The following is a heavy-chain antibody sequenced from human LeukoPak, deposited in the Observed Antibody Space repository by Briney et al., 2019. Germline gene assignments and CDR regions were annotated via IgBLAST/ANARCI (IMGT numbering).Heavy chain of an antibody. D-gene: IGHD5-18*01. CDR3: AKDWIQFNRVFDCFDS. Sequence: GGSLRLSCATSGFPFETNAMSWVRQAPGKGLEWVATIGNTETFYADSVTGRFTISRDNSKNTANLQMNRLRVEDTAIYYCAKDWIQFNRVFDCFDSWGRGTLVTVSS. V-gene: IGHV3-23*01. CDR1: GFPFETNA. J-gene: IGHJ4*02. CDR2: IGNTET.